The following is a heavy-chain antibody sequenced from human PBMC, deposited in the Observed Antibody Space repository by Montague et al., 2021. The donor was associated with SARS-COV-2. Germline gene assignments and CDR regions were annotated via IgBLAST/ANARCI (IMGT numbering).Heavy chain of an antibody. CDR2: VDDSGLT. CDR3: AKDGEALAWGTFDI. Sequence: SETLSLTCTVSRDSISSHNYFWARIRQPPGKGLEWIGSVDDSGLTFYTPSLESRVTISVDTSQKQFSLKVNSVTAAATAVYYCAKDGEALAWGTFDIWGQGTMGTVSS. V-gene: IGHV4-39*07. CDR1: RDSISSHNYF. D-gene: IGHD3-10*01. J-gene: IGHJ3*02.